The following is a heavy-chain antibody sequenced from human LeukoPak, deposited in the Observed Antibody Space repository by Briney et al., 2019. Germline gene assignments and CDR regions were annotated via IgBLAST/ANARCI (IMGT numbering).Heavy chain of an antibody. CDR1: GFSFSNSG. CDR2: IWYHGSNE. Sequence: GGSLRLSCEASGFSFSNSGMHWVRQAPGKGLEWVAVIWYHGSNEYYADAVKGRFTISRDNSKNTVHLQMNSLRVEDTSVYFCAREISMFVNAFDLWGQGTLVTVTS. J-gene: IGHJ3*01. V-gene: IGHV3-33*01. D-gene: IGHD3-10*02. CDR3: AREISMFVNAFDL.